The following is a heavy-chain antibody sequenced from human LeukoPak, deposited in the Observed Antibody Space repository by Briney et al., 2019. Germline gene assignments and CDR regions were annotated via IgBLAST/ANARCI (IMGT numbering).Heavy chain of an antibody. V-gene: IGHV4-39*01. Sequence: PSETLSLTCTVSGGSISSSSYYWGWIRQPPGKGLEWIGSIYYSGSTYYNPSLKSRVTISVDTSKNQFSLKLSSVTAADTAVYYCARLPTDDAFDIWGQGTMVTVSS. D-gene: IGHD4-17*01. CDR3: ARLPTDDAFDI. CDR1: GGSISSSSYY. J-gene: IGHJ3*02. CDR2: IYYSGST.